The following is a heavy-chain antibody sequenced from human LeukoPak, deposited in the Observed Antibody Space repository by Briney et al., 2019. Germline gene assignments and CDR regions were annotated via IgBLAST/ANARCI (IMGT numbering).Heavy chain of an antibody. V-gene: IGHV1-18*01. CDR1: GYTFTSYG. D-gene: IGHD2-21*02. J-gene: IGHJ4*02. Sequence: ASVKVSCKASGYTFTSYGISWVRQAPGQGLEWMGWISAYNGNTNYAQKLQGRVTMTTDTSTSTAYMELRSLRSDDTAVYYCARVLVSCGGDCPFDYWGQGTLVTVSS. CDR3: ARVLVSCGGDCPFDY. CDR2: ISAYNGNT.